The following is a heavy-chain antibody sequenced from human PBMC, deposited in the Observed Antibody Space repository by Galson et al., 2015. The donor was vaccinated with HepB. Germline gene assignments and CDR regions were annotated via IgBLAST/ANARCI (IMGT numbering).Heavy chain of an antibody. J-gene: IGHJ4*02. V-gene: IGHV3-48*04. CDR2: ISSSSSTI. CDR3: AREPGYYDSSGQGDY. CDR1: GFTFSSYS. Sequence: SLRLSCAASGFTFSSYSMNWVRQAPGKGLEWVSYISSSSSTIYYADSVKGRFTISRDNAKNSLYLQMNSLRAEDTAVYYCAREPGYYDSSGQGDYWGQGTLVTVSS. D-gene: IGHD3-22*01.